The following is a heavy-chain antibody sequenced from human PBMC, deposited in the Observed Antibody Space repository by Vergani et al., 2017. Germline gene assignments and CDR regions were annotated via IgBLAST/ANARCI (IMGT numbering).Heavy chain of an antibody. CDR3: VKDIAASGNYWYYDL. Sequence: EVQLVESGGGLVQPGRSLRLSCAASGFTFDDYAMHCFRQAPGKGREWVAGINWNSDSIAYADSVKGRFTISRDNAKNSLYLQMNSLRAEDTALYYCVKDIAASGNYWYYDLRGRGTLVTVSS. D-gene: IGHD6-13*01. CDR2: INWNSDSI. V-gene: IGHV3-9*01. CDR1: GFTFDDYA. J-gene: IGHJ2*01.